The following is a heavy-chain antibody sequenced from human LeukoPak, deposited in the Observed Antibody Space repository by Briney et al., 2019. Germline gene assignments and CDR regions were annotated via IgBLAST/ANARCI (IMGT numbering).Heavy chain of an antibody. CDR3: ASRLLGVVNDY. CDR2: MNPISGYT. D-gene: IGHD3-3*01. Sequence: ASVKVSCKASGYTSTSCDINWVRQATGQGLEWMGWMNPISGYTGFAQKFQGRVTMTRDTSISTAYMELSRLRSDDTAVYYCASRLLGVVNDYWGQGTLVTVSS. V-gene: IGHV1-8*01. J-gene: IGHJ4*02. CDR1: GYTSTSCD.